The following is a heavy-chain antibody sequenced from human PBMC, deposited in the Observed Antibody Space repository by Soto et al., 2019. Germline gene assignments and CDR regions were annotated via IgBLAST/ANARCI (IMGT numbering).Heavy chain of an antibody. CDR2: ISSSSSYI. CDR3: ARDQVPAALLGWFDP. V-gene: IGHV3-21*01. D-gene: IGHD2-2*01. J-gene: IGHJ5*02. CDR1: GFTFSSYI. Sequence: GGSLRLSCAASGFTFSSYIMNWVRQAPGKGLEWVSSISSSSSYIYYADSVKGRFTISRDNAKNSLYLQMNSLRAEDTAVYYCARDQVPAALLGWFDPWGQGTLVTVSS.